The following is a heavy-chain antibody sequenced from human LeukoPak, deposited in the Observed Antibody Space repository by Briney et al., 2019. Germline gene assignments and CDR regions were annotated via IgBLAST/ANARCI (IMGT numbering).Heavy chain of an antibody. V-gene: IGHV3-23*01. D-gene: IGHD2-21*02. CDR2: ISGSGGST. CDR3: AKDLRSGGGDCAFDY. Sequence: PGGSLRLSCAASGFTFSSYAMSWVRQAPGKGLEWVSAISGSGGSTYYADSVKGRFTISRDNSRNTLYLQMNSLRAEDTAVYYCAKDLRSGGGDCAFDYWGQGTLVTVSS. CDR1: GFTFSSYA. J-gene: IGHJ4*02.